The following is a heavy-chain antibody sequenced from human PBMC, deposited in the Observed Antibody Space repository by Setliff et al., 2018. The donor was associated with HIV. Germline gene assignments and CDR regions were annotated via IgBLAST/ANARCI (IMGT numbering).Heavy chain of an antibody. V-gene: IGHV3-21*01. D-gene: IGHD2-21*02. CDR3: ARSLVMTATYGMDV. Sequence: PGGSLRLSCAASGFTFSSYSMNWVRQAPGKGLEWVSFISRTSSYIYYADSLKGRFTISRDNAKNSLYLQMNSLRAEDTAVYYCARSLVMTATYGMDVWGQGTTVTVSS. J-gene: IGHJ6*02. CDR2: ISRTSSYI. CDR1: GFTFSSYS.